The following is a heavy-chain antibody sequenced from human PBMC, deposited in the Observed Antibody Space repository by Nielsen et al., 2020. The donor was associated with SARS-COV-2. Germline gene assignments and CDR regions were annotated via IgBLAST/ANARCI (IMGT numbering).Heavy chain of an antibody. D-gene: IGHD4-11*01. Sequence: GESLKISCAASGFTFSSYWMSWVRQAPGKGLEWVANIKQDGSEKYYVDSVKGRFTISRDNAKNPLYLQMNSLRAEDTAVYYCARGYSPPSARLNYYYYYYMDVWGKGTTVTVSS. CDR1: GFTFSSYW. CDR2: IKQDGSEK. V-gene: IGHV3-7*01. J-gene: IGHJ6*03. CDR3: ARGYSPPSARLNYYYYYYMDV.